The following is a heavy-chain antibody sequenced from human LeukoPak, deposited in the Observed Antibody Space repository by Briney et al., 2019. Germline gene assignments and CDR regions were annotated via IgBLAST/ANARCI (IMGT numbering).Heavy chain of an antibody. CDR1: GGSMSSYY. Sequence: SETLSLTCTVSGGSMSSYYWSWIRQPPGKGLEWIGYIYYSGNTNYNPSLKSRVTISVDTSKNQFSLKLSSVTAADTAVYYCAAPRRGGSYHGFDIWGQGTMVTVSS. V-gene: IGHV4-59*08. J-gene: IGHJ3*02. CDR2: IYYSGNT. D-gene: IGHD1-26*01. CDR3: AAPRRGGSYHGFDI.